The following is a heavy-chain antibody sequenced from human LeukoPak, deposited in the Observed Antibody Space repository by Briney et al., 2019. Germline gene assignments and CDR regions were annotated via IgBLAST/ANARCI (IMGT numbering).Heavy chain of an antibody. CDR1: GFTFSSYA. CDR3: AKVHLPAATGDFDY. J-gene: IGHJ4*02. CDR2: ISGSGGGT. D-gene: IGHD2-2*01. Sequence: HPGGSLRLSCAASGFTFSSYAMSWVRQAPGKGLEWVSVISGSGGGTYYADSVKGRFTISRDNSKNTVYLQMNSLRAEDTAVYYCAKVHLPAATGDFDYWGQGTLVTVSS. V-gene: IGHV3-23*01.